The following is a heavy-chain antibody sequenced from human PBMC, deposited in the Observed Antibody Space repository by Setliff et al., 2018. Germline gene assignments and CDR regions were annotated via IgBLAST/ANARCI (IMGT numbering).Heavy chain of an antibody. CDR2: IIPIFGTA. J-gene: IGHJ6*03. V-gene: IGHV1-69*06. CDR1: GYTFTDYY. CDR3: ARVRLVATTNYYYYYYMDV. D-gene: IGHD5-12*01. Sequence: SVKVSCKASGYTFTDYYMHWVRQAPGQGLEWMGGIIPIFGTANYAQKFQGRVTITADKSTSTAYMELSSLRSEDTAVYYCARVRLVATTNYYYYYYMDVWGKGTTVTVSS.